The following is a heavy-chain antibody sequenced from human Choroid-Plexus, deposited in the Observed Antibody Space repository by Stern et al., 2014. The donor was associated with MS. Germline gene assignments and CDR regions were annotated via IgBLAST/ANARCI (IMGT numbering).Heavy chain of an antibody. CDR1: GFTFGSCA. V-gene: IGHV3-30*18. J-gene: IGHJ5*02. D-gene: IGHD2/OR15-2a*01. CDR3: AKDRQYLTYFFDH. CDR2: VSHDGSYT. Sequence: QVQLVQSGGGVVQPGRPLRLSCVASGFTFGSCAMHWVRQAPGKGLEWVGGVSHDGSYTYYADSVKGRFTISRDNSQNTLYMQMSSLRPEDTAVYYCAKDRQYLTYFFDHWGQGSLVTVSS.